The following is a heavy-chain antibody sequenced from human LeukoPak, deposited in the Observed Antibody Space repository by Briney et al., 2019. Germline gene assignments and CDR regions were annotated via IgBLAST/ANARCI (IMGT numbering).Heavy chain of an antibody. CDR3: ARDWGWNSNYYYYGMDV. CDR1: GFTFSSYS. Sequence: GGYLRLSCAASGFTFSSYSMNWVRQAPGKGLEWVSSISSSSSYIYYADSVKGRFTISRDNAKNSLYLKMNSLRAEDTAVYYCARDWGWNSNYYYYGMDVWGQGTTVTVSS. J-gene: IGHJ6*02. V-gene: IGHV3-21*01. D-gene: IGHD1-7*01. CDR2: ISSSSSYI.